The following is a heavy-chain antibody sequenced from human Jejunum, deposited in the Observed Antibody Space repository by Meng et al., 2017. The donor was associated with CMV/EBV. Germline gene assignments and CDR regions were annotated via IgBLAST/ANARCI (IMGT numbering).Heavy chain of an antibody. CDR3: VSYDFWTGSSIDY. Sequence: SGFALTNYEMSWVRQAPGKGLEWVSYISSSGEIIYYADSVRGRFTISRDNANSLYLQMNSLRVEDTAIYYCVSYDFWTGSSIDYWGQGTLVTVSS. CDR1: GFALTNYE. J-gene: IGHJ4*02. CDR2: ISSSGEII. D-gene: IGHD3-3*01. V-gene: IGHV3-48*03.